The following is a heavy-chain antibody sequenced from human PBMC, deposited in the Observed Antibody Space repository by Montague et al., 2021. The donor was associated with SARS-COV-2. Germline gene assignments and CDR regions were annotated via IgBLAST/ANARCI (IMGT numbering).Heavy chain of an antibody. D-gene: IGHD2-15*01. CDR2: ISTYDYKT. J-gene: IGHJ3*02. V-gene: IGHV1-18*01. CDR3: ARDWYCRGGRCHNTFDI. CDR1: GYIFSSYS. Sequence: LVKVSCKASGYIFSSYSISWVRQAPGQGLEWMGWISTYDYKTNYAQMVQGRVTVTTDTSTSTVYMEPRSLRSDDTAVYYCARDWYCRGGRCHNTFDIWGQGTLVTVSS.